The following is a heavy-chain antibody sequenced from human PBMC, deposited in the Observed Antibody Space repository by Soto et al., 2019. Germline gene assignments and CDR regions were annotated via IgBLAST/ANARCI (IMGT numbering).Heavy chain of an antibody. D-gene: IGHD2-2*01. CDR1: GGSFSGYY. CDR3: ARWPRYQLLNAYYYYYMTS. Sequence: QVQLQQWGAGLLKPSETLSLTCAVYGGSFSGYYWSWIRQPPGKGLEWIGEINHSGSTNYNPSLKSRVTISVDTSKNQFSLKLSSVTAADTAVYYCARWPRYQLLNAYYYYYMTSGAKGPRSPSP. J-gene: IGHJ6*03. V-gene: IGHV4-34*01. CDR2: INHSGST.